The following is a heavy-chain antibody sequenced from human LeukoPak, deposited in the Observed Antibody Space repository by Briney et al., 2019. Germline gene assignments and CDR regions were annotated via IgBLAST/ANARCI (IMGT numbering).Heavy chain of an antibody. D-gene: IGHD6-13*01. CDR1: GGTFSSYA. J-gene: IGHJ3*02. V-gene: IGHV1-69*13. CDR3: ARDPGTVFGSSWYGAFDI. CDR2: FIPIFGTA. Sequence: ASVKVSCKASGGTFSSYAISWVRQAPGQGLEWMGGFIPIFGTANYAQKFQGRVTITADESTSTAYMELSSLRSEDTAVYYCARDPGTVFGSSWYGAFDIWGQGTMVTVSS.